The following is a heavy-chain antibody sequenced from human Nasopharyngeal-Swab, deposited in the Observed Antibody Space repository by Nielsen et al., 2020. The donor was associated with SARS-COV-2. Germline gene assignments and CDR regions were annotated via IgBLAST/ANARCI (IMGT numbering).Heavy chain of an antibody. J-gene: IGHJ4*02. CDR3: ARVADYGDKSRFQPLPY. CDR2: INQDGSEK. V-gene: IGHV3-7*01. D-gene: IGHD4-17*01. Sequence: ESLKISCAASGFTFSSYWMTWVRQPPGQGLEWVANINQDGSEKYYVDSVKGRFTISRDNADKSLYLEMNTLRAEDTAVYFCARVADYGDKSRFQPLPYWGRGTLVTVSS. CDR1: GFTFSSYW.